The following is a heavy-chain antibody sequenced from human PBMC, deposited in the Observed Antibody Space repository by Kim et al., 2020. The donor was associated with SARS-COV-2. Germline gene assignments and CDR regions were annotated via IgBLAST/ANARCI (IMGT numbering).Heavy chain of an antibody. CDR3: AKDLHRPANLIAAAATGPNDAFDV. CDR2: ISLSGGST. J-gene: IGHJ3*01. V-gene: IGHV3-23*01. Sequence: GGSLRLSCAASRFTFNNYAMSWVRQAPGKGLEWVSSISLSGGSTYYADSVKGRFTISRDNSKNTLYLQVNYLRAEDTAVYYCAKDLHRPANLIAAAATGPNDAFDVWGQGTMVTVSS. D-gene: IGHD6-13*01. CDR1: RFTFNNYA.